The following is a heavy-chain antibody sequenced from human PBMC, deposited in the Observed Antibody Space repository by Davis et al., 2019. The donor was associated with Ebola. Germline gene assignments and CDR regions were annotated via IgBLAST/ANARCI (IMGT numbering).Heavy chain of an antibody. CDR1: GFTFSNYA. Sequence: GESLKISCAASGFTFSNYAMHWVRRAPGKGLEYVATICSNGVCKYYADSVQGRFSISRDNSRNTLSLQMGSLRDEDMAVYYCARGHSLFNYHYGIDVWGQGTTVTVSS. D-gene: IGHD5-24*01. J-gene: IGHJ6*02. CDR3: ARGHSLFNYHYGIDV. V-gene: IGHV3-64*02. CDR2: ICSNGVCK.